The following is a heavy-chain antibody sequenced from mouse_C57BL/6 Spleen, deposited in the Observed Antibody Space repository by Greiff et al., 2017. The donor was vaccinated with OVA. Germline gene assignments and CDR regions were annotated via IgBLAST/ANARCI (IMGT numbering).Heavy chain of an antibody. J-gene: IGHJ2*01. CDR3: ASGDGYYDY. Sequence: QVQLQQPGAELVRPGSSVKLSCKASGYTFTSYWMDWVKQRPGQGLEWIGNIYPSDSETHYNQKFKDKATLTVDKSSSTAYMQLSSLTSEDSAVYYCASGDGYYDYWGQGTTLTVSS. D-gene: IGHD2-3*01. CDR1: GYTFTSYW. V-gene: IGHV1-61*01. CDR2: IYPSDSET.